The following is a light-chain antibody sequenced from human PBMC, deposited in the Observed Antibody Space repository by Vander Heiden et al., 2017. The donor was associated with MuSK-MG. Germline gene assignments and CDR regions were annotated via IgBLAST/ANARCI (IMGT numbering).Light chain of an antibody. V-gene: IGKV1-39*01. CDR1: QPIHTY. CDR3: QQTVVTPPYT. J-gene: IGKJ2*01. Sequence: DIQMTQSPSSLSASVGDRVTITCRASQPIHTYLSWYQQIPGKAPRLLIYAASTLQRGVPSRFSGSGSGTDFTLTISGLQPEDFATYYCQQTVVTPPYTFGQGTKLEI. CDR2: AAS.